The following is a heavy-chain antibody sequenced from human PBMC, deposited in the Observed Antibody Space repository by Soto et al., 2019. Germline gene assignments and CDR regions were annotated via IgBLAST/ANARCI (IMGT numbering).Heavy chain of an antibody. V-gene: IGHV3-23*01. CDR3: AKDAARSIFTADWFDP. Sequence: SGGSLRLSCAASGFTFSSYAMIFFRQSPWKGLEWVSAISGSGGSTYYADSMKGRFTISRDNSKNTLYLQMNSLRAEDTAVYYCAKDAARSIFTADWFDPWGQGTLVTVSS. CDR1: GFTFSSYA. J-gene: IGHJ5*02. D-gene: IGHD6-6*01. CDR2: ISGSGGST.